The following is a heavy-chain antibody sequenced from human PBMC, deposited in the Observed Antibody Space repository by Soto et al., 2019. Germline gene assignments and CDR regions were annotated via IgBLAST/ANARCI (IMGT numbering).Heavy chain of an antibody. J-gene: IGHJ3*02. CDR3: ARHGITGSYYDAFDI. CDR1: RHSFHSSRCP. D-gene: IGHD1-26*01. Sequence: PSDKLSLTCTLPRHSFHSSRCPWASIRQPHGKGLEWIASIKYSGTTFYNPSLKSRVTVSVDTSKNQFALKLSSVTAAETAVYYCARHGITGSYYDAFDIWGQGTMVS. V-gene: IGHV4-39*01. CDR2: IKYSGTT.